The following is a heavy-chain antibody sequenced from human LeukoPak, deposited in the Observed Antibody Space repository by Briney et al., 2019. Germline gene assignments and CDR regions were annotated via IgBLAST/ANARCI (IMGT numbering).Heavy chain of an antibody. Sequence: ASVKVSCTASGYTFTSYDINWVRQATGQGLEWMGWMNPNSGNTGYAQKFQGRVTMTTDTSTSTAYMELRSLRSDDTAVYYCAREGGGWYGGDYWGQGTLVTVSS. D-gene: IGHD6-19*01. V-gene: IGHV1-8*01. CDR3: AREGGGWYGGDY. CDR2: MNPNSGNT. CDR1: GYTFTSYD. J-gene: IGHJ4*02.